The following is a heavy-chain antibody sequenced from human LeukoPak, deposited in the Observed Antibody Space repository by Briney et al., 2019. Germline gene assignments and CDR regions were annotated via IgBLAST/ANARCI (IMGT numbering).Heavy chain of an antibody. CDR3: ARDTSLWFGELLYVYAQPIDY. D-gene: IGHD3-10*01. CDR1: GYTFTSYG. CDR2: ISAYNGNT. J-gene: IGHJ4*02. Sequence: ASVSVSCKASGYTFTSYGISWVRQAPGQGLEGMGWISAYNGNTNYAQKLQGRVTMTTDTSTSTAYMELRSLRSDDTAVYYCARDTSLWFGELLYVYAQPIDYWGQGTLVTVSS. V-gene: IGHV1-18*01.